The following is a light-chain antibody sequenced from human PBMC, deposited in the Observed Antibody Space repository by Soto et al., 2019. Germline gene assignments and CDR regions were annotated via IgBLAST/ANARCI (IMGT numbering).Light chain of an antibody. V-gene: IGKV3-20*01. Sequence: ETVSTQSPGTLSVSPGESATLSCRASQSVSSSYLAWYQQKRGQAPRLLIYGASSRATGVPDRFTGSGSGTDFTLTITRLEPEDFAVYFCQQYRRSSITFGQGTRLEIK. CDR1: QSVSSSY. J-gene: IGKJ5*01. CDR3: QQYRRSSIT. CDR2: GAS.